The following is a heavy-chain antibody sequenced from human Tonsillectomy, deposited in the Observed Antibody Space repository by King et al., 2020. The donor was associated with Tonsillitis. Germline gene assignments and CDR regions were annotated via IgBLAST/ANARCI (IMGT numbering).Heavy chain of an antibody. CDR1: GFTFRTYW. CDR3: ARRYYYDSSSDYASGYDY. CDR2: INSDGSST. Sequence: VQLVESGGGLVQPGESLRLSCAASGFTFRTYWMHWVRQAPGKGLVWVSRINSDGSSTSYADSVKGRFTISRDNAKNTLYLQMNTLRVEDTALYYCARRYYYDSSSDYASGYDYWGQGTLVTVSS. D-gene: IGHD3-22*01. J-gene: IGHJ4*02. V-gene: IGHV3-74*01.